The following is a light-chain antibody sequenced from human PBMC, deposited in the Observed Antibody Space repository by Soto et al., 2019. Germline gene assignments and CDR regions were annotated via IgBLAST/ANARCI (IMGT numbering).Light chain of an antibody. V-gene: IGKV1-27*01. Sequence: HMTQSPLSLSASVGDRATITCRASEGISNYLAWYQQKPGKVPKLLIYAASTLQSGVPSRFSGSGSGTDFTLTISSLQPEDVATYYCQKYNSAPRTFGQGTKMDIK. CDR2: AAS. CDR1: EGISNY. CDR3: QKYNSAPRT. J-gene: IGKJ1*01.